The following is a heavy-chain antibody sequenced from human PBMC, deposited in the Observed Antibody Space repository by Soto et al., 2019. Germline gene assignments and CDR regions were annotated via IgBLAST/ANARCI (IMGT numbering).Heavy chain of an antibody. D-gene: IGHD3-16*01. CDR2: IVPVLGTS. J-gene: IGHJ6*02. CDR3: ARDSPGGGYYYGMDV. Sequence: QGQLEQSGAEVRKPGSSVKVSCKASGGSFSSYAISWVRQAPGQGLEWMGGIVPVLGTSHSAQTFQGRVTFSTDDSTTTAYMELSSLRSEDTAVYYCARDSPGGGYYYGMDVWGQGTTVTVSS. V-gene: IGHV1-69*01. CDR1: GGSFSSYA.